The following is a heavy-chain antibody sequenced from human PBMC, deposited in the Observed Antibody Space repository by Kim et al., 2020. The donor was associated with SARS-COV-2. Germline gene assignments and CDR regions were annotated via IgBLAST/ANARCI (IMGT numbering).Heavy chain of an antibody. Sequence: GGSLRLSCAASGFSVSSNYMTWVRQAPGKGLEWVSLVYGGGATYYADSVKGRFTISRDNSENTLFLQMNSLRVDDTAVYYCASGHCSDGSCDIRHGMDVWGQGTVVSGSS. V-gene: IGHV3-53*01. CDR1: GFSVSSNY. CDR3: ASGHCSDGSCDIRHGMDV. J-gene: IGHJ6*02. D-gene: IGHD2-15*01. CDR2: VYGGGAT.